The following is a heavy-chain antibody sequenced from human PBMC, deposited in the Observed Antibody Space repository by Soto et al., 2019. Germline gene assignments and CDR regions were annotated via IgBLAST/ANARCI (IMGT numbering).Heavy chain of an antibody. V-gene: IGHV3-30*18. CDR2: ISYDGSNE. D-gene: IGHD4-17*01. Sequence: GGSLRLSCAASGFTFSSYGMHWVRQAPGKGLEWVAVISYDGSNEYYADSVKGRFTISRDNSKNTLYLQMNSLRAEDTAVYYCAKGQKTSRSPFDYWGQGTLVTVSS. CDR1: GFTFSSYG. J-gene: IGHJ4*02. CDR3: AKGQKTSRSPFDY.